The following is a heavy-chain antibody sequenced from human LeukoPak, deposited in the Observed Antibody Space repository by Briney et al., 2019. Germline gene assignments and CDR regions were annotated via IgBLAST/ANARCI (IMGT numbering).Heavy chain of an antibody. CDR2: INPNSGGT. CDR3: ARERRVVVVPAAIRSFWFDP. Sequence: RASVKVSCKASGYTFTGYNMHWVRQAPGQGLEWMGWINPNSGGTNYAQKFQGRVTMTRDTSISTAYMELSRLRSDDTAVYYCARERRVVVVPAAIRSFWFDPWGQGTLVTVSS. D-gene: IGHD2-2*01. CDR1: GYTFTGYN. J-gene: IGHJ5*02. V-gene: IGHV1-2*02.